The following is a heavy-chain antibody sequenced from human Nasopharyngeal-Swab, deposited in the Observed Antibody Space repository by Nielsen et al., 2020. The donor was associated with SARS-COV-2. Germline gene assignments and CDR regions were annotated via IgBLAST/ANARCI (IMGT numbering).Heavy chain of an antibody. CDR2: ITAGGGT. J-gene: IGHJ4*02. D-gene: IGHD4-11*01. CDR3: AGDNYRH. CDR1: GFTISNFA. Sequence: GGSLRLSCAASGFTISNFAMSWVRQTPGKGLEWVSTITAGGGTVCADSVKGRFTISRDNSKNTLYLQMNSLRAEDTALYYCAGDNYRHWGQGTLVTVSS. V-gene: IGHV3-23*01.